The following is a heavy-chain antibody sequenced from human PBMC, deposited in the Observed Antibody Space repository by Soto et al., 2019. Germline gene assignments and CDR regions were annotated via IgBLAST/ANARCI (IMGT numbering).Heavy chain of an antibody. D-gene: IGHD1-1*01. CDR1: GFTFSSYS. CDR2: ISSSSII. V-gene: IGHV3-48*01. J-gene: IGHJ4*02. CDR3: ARDREGDRYNFDY. Sequence: EVQLVESGGGLVQPGGSLRLSCAASGFTFSSYSMNWVRQAPGKGLEWVSYISSSSIIHYADSVKGRFTISRDNAKYSLYLLMNSLRADATAVYYCARDREGDRYNFDYWGQGTLVTVSS.